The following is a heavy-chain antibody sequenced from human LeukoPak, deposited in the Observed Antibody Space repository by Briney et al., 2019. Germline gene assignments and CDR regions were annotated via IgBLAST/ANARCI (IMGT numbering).Heavy chain of an antibody. Sequence: SETLSLTCTVSGGSISSYYWSWIRQPPGKGLEWIGYIYYSGSTNYNPSLKSRVTISVDTSKNQFSLKLSSVTAADTAVYYCARVADTREGYYYYMDVWGKGTTVTVSS. CDR1: GGSISSYY. V-gene: IGHV4-59*01. D-gene: IGHD5-18*01. CDR3: ARVADTREGYYYYMDV. CDR2: IYYSGST. J-gene: IGHJ6*03.